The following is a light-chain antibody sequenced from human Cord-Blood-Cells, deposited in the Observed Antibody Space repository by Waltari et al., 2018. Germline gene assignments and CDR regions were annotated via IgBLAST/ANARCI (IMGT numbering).Light chain of an antibody. Sequence: DIQMTQSPSSLSASVGDRVTITCRASQSISSYLNWYQQKPGKAPKLLIYAASSLQSGVPSRFSGSGSGTDFTRTISSLQPEEFATYYCQQSYSTPYTFGQGTKLEIK. J-gene: IGKJ2*01. CDR3: QQSYSTPYT. V-gene: IGKV1-39*01. CDR2: AAS. CDR1: QSISSY.